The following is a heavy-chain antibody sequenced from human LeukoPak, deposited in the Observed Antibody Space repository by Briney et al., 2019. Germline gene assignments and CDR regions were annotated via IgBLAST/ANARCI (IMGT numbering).Heavy chain of an antibody. V-gene: IGHV3-30*02. CDR2: IRYDGSNK. CDR1: GFTFSSYG. J-gene: IGHJ4*02. D-gene: IGHD2-21*02. CDR3: AKGRLVVTALDY. Sequence: GGSLRLSCAASGFTFSSYGMHWVRQAPGKGLEWVAFIRYDGSNKYYADSVKGRFTISRDNSKNTLYLQMNSLRAEDTAVYYCAKGRLVVTALDYWGQGTLVTVSS.